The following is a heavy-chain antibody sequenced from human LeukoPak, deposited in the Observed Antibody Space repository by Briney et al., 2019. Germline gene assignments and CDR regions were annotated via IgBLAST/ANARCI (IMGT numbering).Heavy chain of an antibody. V-gene: IGHV3-30*01. CDR3: ARESLTYHYDSSGYYSPPY. CDR2: ISYDGSKK. Sequence: GRSLRLSCAASGFTFSSYAMNWVRQAPGKGLEWVAVISYDGSKKYYADSVKGRFTISRDNSKNTLYLQMNSLRAEDTAVYYCARESLTYHYDSSGYYSPPYWGQGTLVTVSS. D-gene: IGHD3-22*01. CDR1: GFTFSSYA. J-gene: IGHJ4*02.